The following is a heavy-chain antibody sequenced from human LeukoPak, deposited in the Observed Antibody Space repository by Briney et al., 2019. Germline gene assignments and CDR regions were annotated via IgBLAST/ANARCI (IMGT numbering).Heavy chain of an antibody. V-gene: IGHV3-72*01. D-gene: IGHD2-2*01. CDR2: TRNKANGYTT. CDR3: ARAETSSTSLVIFDY. CDR1: GFTFSDHC. J-gene: IGHJ4*02. Sequence: PGGSLRLSCAVSGFTFSDHCMDWVRQAPGKGLEWVGRTRNKANGYTTEYAASVIGRFTISRDDSKNLLYLQMHSLKAEDTAVYYCARAETSSTSLVIFDYWGQGTLVTVSS.